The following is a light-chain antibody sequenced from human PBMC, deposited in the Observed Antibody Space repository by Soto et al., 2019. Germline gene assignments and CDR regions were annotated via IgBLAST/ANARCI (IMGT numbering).Light chain of an antibody. CDR1: SSDVRSYNL. CDR2: EGS. V-gene: IGLV2-23*03. Sequence: QSVLTQPASVSGSPGQSITISCTGTSSDVRSYNLVSWYQQHPGKAPKLMIYEGSKRPSGVSNRFSGSKSGNTASLTISGLQAEDEADYYCCSYAGSSTFRVFGGGTKLTVL. J-gene: IGLJ2*01. CDR3: CSYAGSSTFRV.